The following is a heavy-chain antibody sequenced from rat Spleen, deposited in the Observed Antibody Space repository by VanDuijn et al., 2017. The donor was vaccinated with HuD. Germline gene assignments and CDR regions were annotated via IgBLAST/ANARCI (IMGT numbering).Heavy chain of an antibody. CDR2: INYDGRST. Sequence: EVQLVESDGGLVQAGRSLKLSCAASGFILSDYYMAWVRQAPTKGLEWVATINYDGRSTFYRDSVKARFTVSRDNANNTHYLHMDSLRSEDTATYYCTIHGGLRNWFDSWGQGSLVTVSS. D-gene: IGHD1-11*01. CDR1: GFILSDYY. V-gene: IGHV5-29*01. CDR3: TIHGGLRNWFDS. J-gene: IGHJ3*01.